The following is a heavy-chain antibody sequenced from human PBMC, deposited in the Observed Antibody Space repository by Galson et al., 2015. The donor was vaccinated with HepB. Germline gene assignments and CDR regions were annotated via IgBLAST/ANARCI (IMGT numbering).Heavy chain of an antibody. CDR3: AKGVVVVAATLTGFDY. J-gene: IGHJ4*02. Sequence: SLRLSCAASGFTFSSYAMSWVRQAPGKGLEWVSAISGSGGSTYYADSVKGRFTISRDNSKNTLYLQMNSLRAEDTAVYYCAKGVVVVAATLTGFDYWGQGTLVTVSS. CDR2: ISGSGGST. D-gene: IGHD2-15*01. CDR1: GFTFSSYA. V-gene: IGHV3-23*01.